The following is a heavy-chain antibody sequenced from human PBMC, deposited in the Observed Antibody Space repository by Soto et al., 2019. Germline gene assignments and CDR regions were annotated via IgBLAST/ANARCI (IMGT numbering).Heavy chain of an antibody. CDR2: IYYSGST. Sequence: SETLSLTCAVSGGSISRSTYYWGWIRQPPGKGLEWIGSIYYSGSTYYRPSLKSRVTISVDTSKNQFSLKLSSVTAADTAVYYCARQVPAAIRLGWFDPWGQGTLVTVSS. D-gene: IGHD2-2*02. V-gene: IGHV4-39*01. CDR1: GGSISRSTYY. J-gene: IGHJ5*02. CDR3: ARQVPAAIRLGWFDP.